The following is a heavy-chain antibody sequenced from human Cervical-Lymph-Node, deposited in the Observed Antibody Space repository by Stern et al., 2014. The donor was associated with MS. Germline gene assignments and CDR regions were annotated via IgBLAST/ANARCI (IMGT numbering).Heavy chain of an antibody. V-gene: IGHV1-69*06. J-gene: IGHJ5*02. Sequence: MQLVESGAEVKKPASSVKVSCKASGGTFNTSAISWVRQAPGQGLEWMGGIIPILGTTNYAQKFQGRVTFSADKSTSTAYMALSGLRYEDTAVYYCARDLGVGPSVSWGQGTMVTVSS. CDR1: GGTFNTSA. CDR2: IIPILGTT. D-gene: IGHD5/OR15-5a*01. CDR3: ARDLGVGPSVS.